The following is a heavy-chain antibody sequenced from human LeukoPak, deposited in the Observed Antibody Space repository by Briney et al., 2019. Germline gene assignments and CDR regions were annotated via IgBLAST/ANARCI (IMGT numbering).Heavy chain of an antibody. Sequence: GASLRLSCAASGFTFSSYAMNWVRQAPGKGLEWVSGFTGGGGSTYYADSVKGRFTISRDNSKNTLYLQMNSLRAEDTAVYYCAKDLSPWAGVLIVAGNDGFDVWGQGTVVTVSS. D-gene: IGHD5-12*01. CDR2: FTGGGGST. J-gene: IGHJ3*01. V-gene: IGHV3-23*01. CDR1: GFTFSSYA. CDR3: AKDLSPWAGVLIVAGNDGFDV.